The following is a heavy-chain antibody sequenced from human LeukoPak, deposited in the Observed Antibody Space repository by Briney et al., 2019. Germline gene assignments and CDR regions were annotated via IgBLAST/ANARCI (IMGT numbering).Heavy chain of an antibody. Sequence: WASVKLSCKASGYTFTTYDINWVRQATGQGLEWMGWMNPNSGNTGYAQKFQGRVTMTRNTSMSTAYMELNSLRSEDTAVYYCARANYYGSGKKDLDYWGQGTLVTVSS. J-gene: IGHJ4*02. CDR1: GYTFTTYD. V-gene: IGHV1-8*01. CDR2: MNPNSGNT. CDR3: ARANYYGSGKKDLDY. D-gene: IGHD3-10*01.